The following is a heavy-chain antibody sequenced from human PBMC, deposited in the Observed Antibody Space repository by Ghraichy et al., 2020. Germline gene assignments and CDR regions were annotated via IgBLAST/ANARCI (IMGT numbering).Heavy chain of an antibody. D-gene: IGHD3-10*01. V-gene: IGHV4-34*01. Sequence: SETLSLTCAVYGGSFSGYYWSWIRQPPGKGLEWIGEINHSGSTNYNPSLKSRVTISVDTSKNQFSLKLSSVTAADTAVYYCASFNGRYYYGSGSSNPYYYYMDVWGKGTTVTVSS. CDR3: ASFNGRYYYGSGSSNPYYYYMDV. CDR1: GGSFSGYY. CDR2: INHSGST. J-gene: IGHJ6*03.